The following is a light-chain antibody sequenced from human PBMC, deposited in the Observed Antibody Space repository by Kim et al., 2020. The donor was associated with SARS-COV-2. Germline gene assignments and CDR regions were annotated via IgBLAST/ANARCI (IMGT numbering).Light chain of an antibody. J-gene: IGLJ1*01. CDR3: QVWDSSTGV. CDR2: RDS. V-gene: IGLV3-9*01. CDR1: NIGSKN. Sequence: SVALGQTARITCGGNNIGSKNVHWYQQKPGQAPVLVIYRDSNRPSGIPERFSGSNSGNTDTLTISRAQAGDEADYYCQVWDSSTGVFGTGTKVTVL.